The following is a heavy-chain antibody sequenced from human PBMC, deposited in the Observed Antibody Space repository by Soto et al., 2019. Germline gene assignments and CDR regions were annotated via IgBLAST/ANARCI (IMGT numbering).Heavy chain of an antibody. D-gene: IGHD3-10*01. J-gene: IGHJ4*02. CDR3: ARVNYGSGRYYSWYFDY. V-gene: IGHV4-38-2*01. Sequence: WETLCLTGAVSGYSISSGYYWGWIRQPPGKGLEWIGSIYHSGSTYYNPSLKSRVTISVDTSKNQFSLKLSSVTAADTAVYYCARVNYGSGRYYSWYFDYWGQGTLVTVSS. CDR2: IYHSGST. CDR1: GYSISSGYY.